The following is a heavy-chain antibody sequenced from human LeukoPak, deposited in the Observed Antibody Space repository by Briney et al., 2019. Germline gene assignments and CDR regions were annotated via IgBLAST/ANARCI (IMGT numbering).Heavy chain of an antibody. J-gene: IGHJ3*02. V-gene: IGHV4-4*07. CDR3: ARAEFSGSRGEAFDI. D-gene: IGHD1-26*01. CDR1: GGSISSYY. Sequence: SETLSLTCTVSGGSISSYYWSWIRQPAGKGLEWIGRIYISGGTNYNPSLKSRVTMSTDTSKNQFSLKLSSVTAADTAVYYCARAEFSGSRGEAFDIWGQGTMVTISS. CDR2: IYISGGT.